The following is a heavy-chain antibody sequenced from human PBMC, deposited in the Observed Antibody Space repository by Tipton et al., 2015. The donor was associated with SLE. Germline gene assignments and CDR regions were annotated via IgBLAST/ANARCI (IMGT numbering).Heavy chain of an antibody. Sequence: TLSLTCTVSGGSISSSSYYWGWIRQPPGKGLEWIGRIYYSGSSYYNPSLKSRVTISVDTSKNQFSLKLSSVTAADTAMYYCVRERKYVVRFRELVAPDLWGQGTAITVSS. J-gene: IGHJ3*01. CDR1: GGSISSSSYY. CDR3: VRERKYVVRFRELVAPDL. CDR2: IYYSGSS. D-gene: IGHD1-26*01. V-gene: IGHV4-39*07.